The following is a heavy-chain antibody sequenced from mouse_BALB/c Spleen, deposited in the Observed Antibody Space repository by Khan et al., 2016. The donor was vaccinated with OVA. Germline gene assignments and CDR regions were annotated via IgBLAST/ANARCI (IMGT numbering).Heavy chain of an antibody. Sequence: QVQLKESGAELAKPGASVKMSCKASGYTFTSYWMHWIKQRPGQGLEWIGYIIPTPGYTNYNQKYKDKTTLTAYKTASTAYMQLSSLTSDDSAVYYCARDRIYNWGQGTARTVSS. CDR3: ARDRIYN. V-gene: IGHV1-7*01. CDR1: GYTFTSYW. CDR2: IIPTPGYT. J-gene: IGHJ2*01.